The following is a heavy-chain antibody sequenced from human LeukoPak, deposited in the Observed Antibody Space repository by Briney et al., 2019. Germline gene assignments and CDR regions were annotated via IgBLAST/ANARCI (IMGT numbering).Heavy chain of an antibody. J-gene: IGHJ4*02. CDR3: ARDLTTGGVEPDYTVFDY. V-gene: IGHV3-30*04. CDR2: TSYDGSHQ. Sequence: GGSLRLSCAGSGFIFSHYAMHWVRQAPGKGLEGVAITSYDGSHQYYADSVKGRFTISREKAKNSVYLQMNSVRAEHTAVYYCARDLTTGGVEPDYTVFDYWGQGTLVTVSS. D-gene: IGHD4-11*01. CDR1: GFIFSHYA.